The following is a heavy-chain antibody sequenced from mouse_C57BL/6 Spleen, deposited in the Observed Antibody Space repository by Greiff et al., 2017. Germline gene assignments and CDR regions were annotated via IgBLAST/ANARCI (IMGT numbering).Heavy chain of an antibody. CDR2: IDPEAGGT. J-gene: IGHJ1*03. V-gene: IGHV1-15*01. CDR3: TRYGSSYLFDV. D-gene: IGHD1-1*01. Sequence: QVQLQQSGAELVRPGASVTLSCKASGYTFTDYEMHWVKQTPVHGLEWIGAIDPEAGGTAYNQKFKGKAILTADKSSSTAYMELRSLTSADSAVYYCTRYGSSYLFDVWGTGTTVTVSS. CDR1: GYTFTDYE.